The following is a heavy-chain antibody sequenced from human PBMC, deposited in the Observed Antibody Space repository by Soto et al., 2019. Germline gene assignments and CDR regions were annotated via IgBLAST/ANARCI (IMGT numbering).Heavy chain of an antibody. Sequence: GGSLKLSCAASGFTVSSYLMSWVRQAPGKGLEWVANIKQDGSEKYYVDSVKGRFTISRDNAKNSLYLQMNSLRAEDTAVYYCARVYYDFWSGPEHAFDIWGQGTMVTVSS. V-gene: IGHV3-7*01. CDR1: GFTVSSYL. D-gene: IGHD3-3*01. CDR3: ARVYYDFWSGPEHAFDI. CDR2: IKQDGSEK. J-gene: IGHJ3*02.